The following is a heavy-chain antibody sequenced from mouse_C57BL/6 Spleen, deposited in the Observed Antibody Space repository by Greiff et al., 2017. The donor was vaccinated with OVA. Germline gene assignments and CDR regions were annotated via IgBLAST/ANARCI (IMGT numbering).Heavy chain of an antibody. D-gene: IGHD2-12*01. Sequence: VQLQQPGAELVRPGSSVKLSCKASGYTFTSYWMDWVKQRPGQGLEWIGNIYPSDSETHYNQKFKDKATLTVDKSSSTAYMQLSSLTSEDSAVYDCAREGDYSNDGFAYWGQGTLVTVSA. V-gene: IGHV1-61*01. CDR1: GYTFTSYW. J-gene: IGHJ3*01. CDR2: IYPSDSET. CDR3: AREGDYSNDGFAY.